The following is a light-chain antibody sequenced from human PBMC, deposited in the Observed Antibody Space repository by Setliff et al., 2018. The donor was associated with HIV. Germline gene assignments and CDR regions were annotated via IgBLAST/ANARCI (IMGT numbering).Light chain of an antibody. Sequence: SYELTQPPSVSVAPGKTARITCGGNNIGSKSVHWYQQKPGQAPVLVVYDDNDRPSGIPERFSGSKSGDTASLTISGLQSEDEADYYCCSYAGTYTYIFGTGTKVTVL. V-gene: IGLV3-21*03. J-gene: IGLJ1*01. CDR1: NIGSKS. CDR2: DDN. CDR3: CSYAGTYTYI.